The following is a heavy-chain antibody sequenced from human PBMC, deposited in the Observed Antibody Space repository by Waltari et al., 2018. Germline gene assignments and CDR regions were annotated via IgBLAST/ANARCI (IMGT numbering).Heavy chain of an antibody. Sequence: EVQLLESGGGLVQPGGSLRLSCAASGFTFSSDAMSWFRQAPGKGLEWVSVIYSGGSTYYADSVKGRFTISRDNSKNTLYLQMNSLRAEDTAVYYCAKTSGVVKKGYFDYWGQGTLVTVSS. J-gene: IGHJ4*02. CDR2: IYSGGST. CDR1: GFTFSSDA. V-gene: IGHV3-23*03. CDR3: AKTSGVVKKGYFDY. D-gene: IGHD3-3*01.